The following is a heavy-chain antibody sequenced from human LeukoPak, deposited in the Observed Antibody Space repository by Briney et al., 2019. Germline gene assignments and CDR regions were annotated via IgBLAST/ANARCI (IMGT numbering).Heavy chain of an antibody. D-gene: IGHD2-15*01. CDR3: AKFCSGGSCYSYFQH. CDR2: ISGSGGST. Sequence: GGSLRLSCAASGFTFSSYAMNWVRQAPGKGLEWVSAISGSGGSTYYADSVKGRFTISRDNSKNTLYLQMNSLRAEGTAVYYCAKFCSGGSCYSYFQHWGQGTLVTVSS. V-gene: IGHV3-23*01. J-gene: IGHJ1*01. CDR1: GFTFSSYA.